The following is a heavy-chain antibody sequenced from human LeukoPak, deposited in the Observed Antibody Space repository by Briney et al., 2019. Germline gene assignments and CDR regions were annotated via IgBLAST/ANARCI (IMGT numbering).Heavy chain of an antibody. D-gene: IGHD3-10*01. V-gene: IGHV3-23*01. CDR2: ISGSGGST. CDR1: GFTFSSYA. CDR3: AKDLDYYGSGSSDY. J-gene: IGHJ4*02. Sequence: GGSLRLSCAASGFTFSSYAMSWVRQAPGKGLEWVSAISGSGGSTYYADSVKGRFTISRDNSNNTLYLQKNSLRAEDTAVYYCAKDLDYYGSGSSDYWGQGTLVTVSS.